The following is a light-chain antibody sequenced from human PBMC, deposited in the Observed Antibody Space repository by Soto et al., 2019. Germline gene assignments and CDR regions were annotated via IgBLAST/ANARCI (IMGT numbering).Light chain of an antibody. V-gene: IGKV1-5*01. CDR1: QSISGW. CDR2: DAS. J-gene: IGKJ1*01. CDR3: QQYSSHWT. Sequence: DIQMTQSPSTLSASVGDRVTITCRASQSISGWLAWYQQKPGKAPNLLIYDASTLKSGVPSRFSGSGSGTEFSLPIGSLQPDDFATYYCQQYSSHWTFGQGTKVEIK.